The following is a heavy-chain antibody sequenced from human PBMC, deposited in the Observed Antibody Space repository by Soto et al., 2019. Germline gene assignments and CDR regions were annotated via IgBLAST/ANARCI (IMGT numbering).Heavy chain of an antibody. CDR2: IYPGDSDT. CDR3: ARYIAARPQDYYYGMDV. V-gene: IGHV5-51*01. J-gene: IGHJ6*02. D-gene: IGHD6-6*01. Sequence: LGESLKISCKGSGYSFTSYWIGWVRQMPGKGLEWMGIIYPGDSDTRYSPSFQGQVTISADKSISTAYLQWSSLKASDTAMYYCARYIAARPQDYYYGMDVWGQGTTVTVSS. CDR1: GYSFTSYW.